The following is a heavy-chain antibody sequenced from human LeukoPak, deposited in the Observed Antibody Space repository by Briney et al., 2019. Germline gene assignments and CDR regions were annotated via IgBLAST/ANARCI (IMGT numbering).Heavy chain of an antibody. CDR1: GYSFTSYW. CDR2: IYPGDSDT. CDR3: ARVGVRGVIIIDY. V-gene: IGHV5-51*01. Sequence: GESLKISCKGSGYSFTSYWIAWVRQMPGKGLEWMGIIYPGDSDTRYSPSFQGQVTISADKSIGTAHLQWSSLKASDTAMYYCARVGVRGVIIIDYWGQGTLVTVSS. J-gene: IGHJ4*02. D-gene: IGHD3-10*01.